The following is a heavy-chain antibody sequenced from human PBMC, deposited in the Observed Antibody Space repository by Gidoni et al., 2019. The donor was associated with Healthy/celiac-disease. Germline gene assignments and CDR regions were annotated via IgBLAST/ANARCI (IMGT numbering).Heavy chain of an antibody. Sequence: QVQLQESGPGLVKPSETLSLTCTVSGGSISSYYWSWIRQPPGKGLEWIGYIYYSGSTNYNPSLKSRVTISVDTSKNQFSLKLSSVTAADTAVYYCARHTGTGYYGSGSPGAFDIWGQGTMVTVSS. CDR1: GGSISSYY. CDR2: IYYSGST. J-gene: IGHJ3*02. CDR3: ARHTGTGYYGSGSPGAFDI. D-gene: IGHD3-10*01. V-gene: IGHV4-59*08.